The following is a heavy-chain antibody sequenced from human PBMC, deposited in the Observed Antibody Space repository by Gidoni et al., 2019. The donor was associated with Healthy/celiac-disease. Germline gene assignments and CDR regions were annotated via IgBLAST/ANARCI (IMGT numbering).Heavy chain of an antibody. CDR1: GGSLSSSNW. CDR3: ASAPYGDYVGTPSTPFDY. CDR2: IYHSGST. J-gene: IGHJ4*02. V-gene: IGHV4-4*02. Sequence: QVQLQESGPGLVKPSGPLSLTCAVSGGSLSSSNWWSWVRQPPGKGLEWIGEIYHSGSTNYNPSLKSRVTISVDKSKNQFSLKLSSVTAADTAVYYCASAPYGDYVGTPSTPFDYWGQGTLVTVSS. D-gene: IGHD4-17*01.